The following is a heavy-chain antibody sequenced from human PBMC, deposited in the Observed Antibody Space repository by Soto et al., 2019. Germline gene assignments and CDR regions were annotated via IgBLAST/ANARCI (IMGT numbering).Heavy chain of an antibody. Sequence: QVQLVESGGGVVQPGRSLRLSCAASGFTFSSYGMHWVRQAPGKGLEWVAVISYDGSNKYYADSVKGRFTISRDNSKNTLHLQMNSLRAEDTAVYYCAKDTSELGRYYGMDVWGQGTTVTVSS. V-gene: IGHV3-30*18. D-gene: IGHD6-13*01. CDR3: AKDTSELGRYYGMDV. J-gene: IGHJ6*02. CDR2: ISYDGSNK. CDR1: GFTFSSYG.